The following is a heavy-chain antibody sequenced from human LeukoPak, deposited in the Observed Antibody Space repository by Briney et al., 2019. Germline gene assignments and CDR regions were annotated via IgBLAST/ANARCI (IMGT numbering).Heavy chain of an antibody. Sequence: GGSLRLSCGAPIFHFISSEMNSVRQAPGKGLEWVSYINSGGSAIYYADSVKGRFTISRDNAKNSLYLQMNSLRADDTAVYYCARGGSYVDYWGQGTLVTVSS. CDR3: ARGGSYVDY. D-gene: IGHD1-26*01. V-gene: IGHV3-48*03. J-gene: IGHJ4*02. CDR2: INSGGSAI. CDR1: IFHFISSE.